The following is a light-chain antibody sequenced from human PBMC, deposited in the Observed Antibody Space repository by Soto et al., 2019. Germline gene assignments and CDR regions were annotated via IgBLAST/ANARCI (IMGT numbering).Light chain of an antibody. V-gene: IGLV2-14*01. CDR1: SSDVGGYDY. CDR3: GSYTGSSGDV. J-gene: IGLJ1*01. CDR2: EVT. Sequence: QSVLTQPASVSGSPGQPITISCTGTSSDVGGYDYVSWYQQHPLEAPKLIIYEVTNRPSGVSSRFSGSKSGNTASLTISGLQAEDEADYYCGSYTGSSGDVFGTGTKVTVL.